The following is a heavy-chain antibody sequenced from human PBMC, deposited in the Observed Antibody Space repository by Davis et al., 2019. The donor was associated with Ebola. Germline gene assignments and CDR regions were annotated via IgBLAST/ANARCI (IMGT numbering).Heavy chain of an antibody. D-gene: IGHD3-3*01. CDR1: GGTFSSYA. V-gene: IGHV1-69*13. CDR2: IIPIFGTA. Sequence: AASVKVSCKASGGTFSSYAISWVRQAPGQGLEWMGGIIPIFGTANYAQKFQGRVTITADESTSTAYMELRSLRSEDTAVYYCARGLRFLEWLYYYYGMDVWGQGTTVTVSS. J-gene: IGHJ6*02. CDR3: ARGLRFLEWLYYYYGMDV.